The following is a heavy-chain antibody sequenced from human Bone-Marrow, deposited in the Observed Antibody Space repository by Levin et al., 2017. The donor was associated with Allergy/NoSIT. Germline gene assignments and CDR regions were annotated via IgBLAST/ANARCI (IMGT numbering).Heavy chain of an antibody. CDR2: IKDDGTEK. V-gene: IGHV3-7*01. J-gene: IGHJ3*02. CDR1: GFTFNRYW. D-gene: IGHD2-2*01. CDR3: ARRELGGSVPDAPFDI. Sequence: GGSLRLSCAASGFTFNRYWMTWVRQAPGKGLEWVANIKDDGTEKYYVDSVKGRFTISRDNAKNSLYLQMNSLTAEDTAVYYCARRELGGSVPDAPFDIWGQGTMVTVSS.